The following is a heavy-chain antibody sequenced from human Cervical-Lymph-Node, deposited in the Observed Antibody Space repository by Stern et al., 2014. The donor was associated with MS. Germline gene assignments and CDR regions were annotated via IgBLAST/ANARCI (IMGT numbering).Heavy chain of an antibody. CDR2: VSAYHGYT. Sequence: LVDAGAEVKKPGASVKVSCKASGYTFTSYGISWVRLAPGPVREWMGWVSAYHGYTNHAPKLPVRVPMNTDPSPITVFMVLRSLRSDDTAVYYCARDAVGSNGYFGLENWFDPWGQGTLVTVSS. D-gene: IGHD5-18*01. V-gene: IGHV1-18*04. CDR3: ARDAVGSNGYFGLENWFDP. J-gene: IGHJ5*02. CDR1: GYTFTSYG.